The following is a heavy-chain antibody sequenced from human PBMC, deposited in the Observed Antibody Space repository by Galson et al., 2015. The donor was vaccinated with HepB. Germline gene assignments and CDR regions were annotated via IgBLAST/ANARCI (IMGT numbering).Heavy chain of an antibody. CDR1: GFTFSSYS. CDR2: ISSSSSYI. V-gene: IGHV3-21*01. J-gene: IGHJ6*03. Sequence: SLRLSCAASGFTFSSYSMNWVRQAPGKGLEWVSSISSSSSYIYYADSVKGRFTISRDNAKNSLYLQMNSLRAEDTAVYYCARGRAPYCTGGVCTTLSYMDVWGKGTTVTVSS. D-gene: IGHD2-8*02. CDR3: ARGRAPYCTGGVCTTLSYMDV.